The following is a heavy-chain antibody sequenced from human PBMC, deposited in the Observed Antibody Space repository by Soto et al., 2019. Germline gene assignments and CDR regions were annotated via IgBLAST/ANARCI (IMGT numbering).Heavy chain of an antibody. Sequence: KQSQTLSLTCAISGDSVSSNSAAWNWIRQSPSRGLEWLGRTYYRSKWYNDYAVSVKSRITINPDTSKNQFSLQLNSVTPEDTAVYYCAREGVGDCSSTSCRYYYYYYMDVWGKGTTVTVSS. CDR1: GDSVSSNSAA. CDR2: TYYRSKWYN. V-gene: IGHV6-1*01. D-gene: IGHD2-2*03. J-gene: IGHJ6*03. CDR3: AREGVGDCSSTSCRYYYYYYMDV.